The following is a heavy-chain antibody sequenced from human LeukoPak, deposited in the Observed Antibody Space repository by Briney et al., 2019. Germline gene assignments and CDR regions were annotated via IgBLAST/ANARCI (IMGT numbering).Heavy chain of an antibody. V-gene: IGHV3-48*01. CDR3: ARGGSYYYDSSSSIDY. CDR2: ISSSSSTI. CDR1: GFSFSTYT. D-gene: IGHD3-22*01. J-gene: IGHJ4*02. Sequence: GGSLRLSCAASGFSFSTYTMNWVRQAPGKGLDWVSYISSSSSTIYYADSVKGRFTISRDNSKNTLYLQMNSLRAEDTAVYYCARGGSYYYDSSSSIDYWGQGTLVTVSS.